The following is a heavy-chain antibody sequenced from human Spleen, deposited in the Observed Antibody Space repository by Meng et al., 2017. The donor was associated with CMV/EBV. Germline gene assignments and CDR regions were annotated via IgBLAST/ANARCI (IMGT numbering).Heavy chain of an antibody. Sequence: LSLTCAASGFTFSSYGMHWVRQAPGKELEWVAFIQYDGSNKYYADSVKGRFTISRDNAKNSLYLQMNSVRAEDTAIYYCARAPFTIFGVATYYYYYGMDVWGQGTTVTVSS. V-gene: IGHV3-30*02. D-gene: IGHD3-3*01. CDR2: IQYDGSNK. CDR3: ARAPFTIFGVATYYYYYGMDV. CDR1: GFTFSSYG. J-gene: IGHJ6*02.